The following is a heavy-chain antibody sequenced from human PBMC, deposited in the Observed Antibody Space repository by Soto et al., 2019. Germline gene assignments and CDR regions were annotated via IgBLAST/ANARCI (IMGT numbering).Heavy chain of an antibody. CDR3: ARFDTAMVFNYYYYMDV. V-gene: IGHV3-33*01. J-gene: IGHJ6*03. CDR1: GFTFSSYG. D-gene: IGHD5-18*01. CDR2: IWYDGSNK. Sequence: GGSLRLSCAASGFTFSSYGMHWVRQAPGKGLEWVAVIWYDGSNKYYADSVKGRFTISRDNSKNTLCLQMNSLRAEDTAVYYCARFDTAMVFNYYYYMDVWGKGTTVTVSS.